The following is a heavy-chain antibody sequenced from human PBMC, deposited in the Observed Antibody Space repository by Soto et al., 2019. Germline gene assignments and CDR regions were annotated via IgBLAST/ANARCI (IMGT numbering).Heavy chain of an antibody. V-gene: IGHV1-46*01. Sequence: ASVKVSCKASGYTFTSYYMHCVRQAPGQGLEWMGIINPSGGSTSYAQKFQGRVTMTRDTSTSTVYMELSSLRSEDTAVYYCARDPFGTEGYCSGGSCYPAQDYWGQGTLVTVSS. CDR2: INPSGGST. D-gene: IGHD2-15*01. J-gene: IGHJ4*02. CDR1: GYTFTSYY. CDR3: ARDPFGTEGYCSGGSCYPAQDY.